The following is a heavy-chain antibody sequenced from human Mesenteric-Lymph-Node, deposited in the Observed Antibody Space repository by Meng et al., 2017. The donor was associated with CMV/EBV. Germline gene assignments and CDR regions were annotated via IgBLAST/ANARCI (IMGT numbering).Heavy chain of an antibody. Sequence: SVKVSCKASGYTFTDCYIYWVRQAPGQGLEWMGGIIPIFGTANYAQKFRGRVTITTDESTSTAYMELSSLRSEDTAVYYCARSPHITRVRGGSRESYYCYGMDVWGQGTTVTVSS. D-gene: IGHD3-10*01. J-gene: IGHJ6*02. CDR3: ARSPHITRVRGGSRESYYCYGMDV. CDR1: GYTFTDCY. V-gene: IGHV1-69*05. CDR2: IIPIFGTA.